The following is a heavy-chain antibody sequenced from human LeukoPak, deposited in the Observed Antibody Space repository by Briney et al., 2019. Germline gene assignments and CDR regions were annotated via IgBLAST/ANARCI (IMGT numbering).Heavy chain of an antibody. CDR2: INPNSGGT. CDR3: ARLRYCSSTSCLPKGAFDI. J-gene: IGHJ3*02. CDR1: GYTFTGYY. Sequence: GASVKVSCKASGYTFTGYYMHWVRQAPGQGLEWMGWINPNSGGTNYAQKFQGRVTMTRDTSISTAYMELSRLRSDDTAVYYCARLRYCSSTSCLPKGAFDIWGQGTMVTVSS. D-gene: IGHD2-2*01. V-gene: IGHV1-2*02.